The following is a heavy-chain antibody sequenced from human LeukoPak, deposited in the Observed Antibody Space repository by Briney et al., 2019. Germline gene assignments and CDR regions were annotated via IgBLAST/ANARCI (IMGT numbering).Heavy chain of an antibody. Sequence: SVKVSCKASGGTFSSYAISWVRQAPGQGLEWMGRIIPILGIANYAQKFQGRVTITADKSTSTAYMELSSLGSEDTAVYYCARDLGDSGSYDGYWGQGTLVTVSS. V-gene: IGHV1-69*04. CDR1: GGTFSSYA. CDR2: IIPILGIA. J-gene: IGHJ4*02. CDR3: ARDLGDSGSYDGY. D-gene: IGHD1-26*01.